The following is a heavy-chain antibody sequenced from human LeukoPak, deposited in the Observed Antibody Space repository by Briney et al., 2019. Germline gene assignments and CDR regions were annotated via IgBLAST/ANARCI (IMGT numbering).Heavy chain of an antibody. J-gene: IGHJ4*02. CDR1: GFTVSSNY. D-gene: IGHD6-13*01. CDR2: IYSGGTT. Sequence: GGSLRLSCAASGFTVSSNYMSWVRQAPGKGLEWVSVIYSGGTTYYADSVKGRFTISRDNSKNTLYLQMNSLRAEDTAVYYCAKDSIHSSSWDAHEGFDYWGQGTLVTVSS. CDR3: AKDSIHSSSWDAHEGFDY. V-gene: IGHV3-53*01.